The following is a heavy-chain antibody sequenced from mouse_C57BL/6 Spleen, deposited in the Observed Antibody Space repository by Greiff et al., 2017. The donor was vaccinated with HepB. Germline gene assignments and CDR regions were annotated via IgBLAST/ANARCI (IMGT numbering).Heavy chain of an antibody. J-gene: IGHJ2*01. CDR2: INPGSGGT. CDR1: GYAFTNYL. D-gene: IGHD3-2*02. V-gene: IGHV1-54*01. Sequence: QVQLQQSGAELVRPGPSVKVSCKASGYAFTNYLIEWVKQRPGQGLEWIGVINPGSGGTNYNEKFKGKATLTADKSSSTAYMQLSSLTSEDSAVYFCARKATGFDYWGQGTTLTVSS. CDR3: ARKATGFDY.